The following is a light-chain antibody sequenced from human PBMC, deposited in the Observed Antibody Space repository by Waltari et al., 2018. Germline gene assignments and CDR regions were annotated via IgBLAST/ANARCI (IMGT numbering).Light chain of an antibody. CDR2: KVS. V-gene: IGKV2-30*02. J-gene: IGKJ3*01. CDR3: MQGTHFPFT. CDR1: QSLLHMNGNTY. Sequence: VMTQSPLSLPITPGQPASMTCRSSQSLLHMNGNTYLSWSLQKPGQPPRRLISKVSVRDSGVPDRFSGSGAGTDFTLKISRVETEDVGIYYCMQGTHFPFTFGPGTKLDI.